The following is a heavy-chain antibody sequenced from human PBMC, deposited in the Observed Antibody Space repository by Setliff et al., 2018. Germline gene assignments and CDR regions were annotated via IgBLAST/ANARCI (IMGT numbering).Heavy chain of an antibody. CDR3: ARADYIRYFYMDA. Sequence: ASVKVSCKSSGDTFSSYAINWVRQAPGQGLEWMGGIIPIFGTANYAQKFQGRLTITTVGSTSTAYMELSSLRSEDTAVYYCARADYIRYFYMDAWGKGTTVTVSS. CDR2: IIPIFGTA. CDR1: GDTFSSYA. J-gene: IGHJ6*03. V-gene: IGHV1-69*05. D-gene: IGHD4-4*01.